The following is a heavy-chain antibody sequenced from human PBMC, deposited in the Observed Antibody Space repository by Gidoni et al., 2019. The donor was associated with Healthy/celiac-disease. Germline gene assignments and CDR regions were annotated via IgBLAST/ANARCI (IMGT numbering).Heavy chain of an antibody. V-gene: IGHV3-23*01. Sequence: EVQLLESGGGLVQPGGSLRLSCAASGFNFRSYAMRWVRQAPGKGLEWVTAMSGSGGSTYYADSVKGRFTISRDNSKNTLYLQMNSLRAEDTAVYYCAKHSGYSYGYGMDVWGQGTTVTVSS. CDR2: MSGSGGST. CDR1: GFNFRSYA. J-gene: IGHJ6*02. CDR3: AKHSGYSYGYGMDV. D-gene: IGHD5-18*01.